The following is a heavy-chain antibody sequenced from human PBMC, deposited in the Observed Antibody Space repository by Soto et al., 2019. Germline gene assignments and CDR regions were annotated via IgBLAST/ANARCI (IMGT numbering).Heavy chain of an antibody. Sequence: PGGSLRLSCAASGFTFSSYAMSWVRQAPGKGLEWVSAITGGGGSTYYADSVKGRFTISRDNYKNTLYLQMNSLRAEDTAAYYYARDAAIFGAVAPTKSIGVWGQGTTVTVSS. J-gene: IGHJ6*02. D-gene: IGHD3-3*01. CDR2: ITGGGGST. CDR1: GFTFSSYA. V-gene: IGHV3-23*01. CDR3: ARDAAIFGAVAPTKSIGV.